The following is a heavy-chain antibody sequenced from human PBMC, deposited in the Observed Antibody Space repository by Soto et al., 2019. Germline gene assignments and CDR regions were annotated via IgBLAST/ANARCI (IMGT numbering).Heavy chain of an antibody. V-gene: IGHV3-23*01. CDR2: ISGSGGST. CDR3: ASLDIVLMVYAHWFDY. CDR1: GFTFSSYA. Sequence: EVQLLESGGGLVQPGGSLRLSCAASGFTFSSYAMSWVRQAPGKGLEWVSAISGSGGSTYYADSVKGRFTISRDNSKNTLYLQMNSLRAEDTAVYYCASLDIVLMVYAHWFDYWGQGTLVTVSS. J-gene: IGHJ4*02. D-gene: IGHD2-8*01.